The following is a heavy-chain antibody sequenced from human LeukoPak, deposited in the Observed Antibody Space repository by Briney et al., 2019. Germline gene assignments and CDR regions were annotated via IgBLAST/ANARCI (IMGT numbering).Heavy chain of an antibody. CDR2: IYYSGST. J-gene: IGHJ4*02. D-gene: IGHD3-10*01. Sequence: PSETLSLTCTVSGGSISSYYWSWIRQPPGKGLEWLGYIYYSGSTNYNPSLKSRVTISVDTSKNQFSLKLSSVTAADTAVYYCARSEGITMVRGVYFDYWGQGTLVTVSS. V-gene: IGHV4-59*01. CDR3: ARSEGITMVRGVYFDY. CDR1: GGSISSYY.